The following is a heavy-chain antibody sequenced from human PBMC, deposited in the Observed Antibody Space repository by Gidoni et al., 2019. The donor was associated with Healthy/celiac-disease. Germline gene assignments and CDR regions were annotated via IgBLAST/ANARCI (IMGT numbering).Heavy chain of an antibody. V-gene: IGHV3-23*01. CDR3: AKGGVLEWPQYPKRGMDV. J-gene: IGHJ6*02. CDR2: ISGSGGST. Sequence: EVQLLESGGGLVQPGGSLRLSCAASGFTFSSYALSWVRQAPGKGLEWVSAISGSGGSTYYADSVKGRFTISRDNSKNTLYLQMNSLRAEDTAVYYCAKGGVLEWPQYPKRGMDVWGQGTTVTVSS. CDR1: GFTFSSYA. D-gene: IGHD3-3*01.